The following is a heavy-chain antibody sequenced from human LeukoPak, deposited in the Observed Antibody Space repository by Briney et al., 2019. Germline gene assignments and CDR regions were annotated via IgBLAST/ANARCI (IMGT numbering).Heavy chain of an antibody. Sequence: SQSLSLTCTVAGGSINRDTYYWSWLRQPAGKGLEWIGRIYTSGSTSYNPSLESRVTISVDTSNNQFTLKLSSVTAADTAVYYCAREVFYYADCWGQGTLVTVSS. V-gene: IGHV4-61*02. J-gene: IGHJ4*02. D-gene: IGHD3-10*01. CDR2: IYTSGST. CDR1: GGSINRDTYY. CDR3: AREVFYYADC.